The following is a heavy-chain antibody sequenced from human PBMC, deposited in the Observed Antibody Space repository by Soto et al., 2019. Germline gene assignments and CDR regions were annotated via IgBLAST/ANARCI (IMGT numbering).Heavy chain of an antibody. CDR1: GGSISTGGYY. CDR2: IYYSVST. J-gene: IGHJ4*02. CDR3: ARGLSVTLFNN. V-gene: IGHV4-31*03. Sequence: QVQLQESGPGLVKPSQTLSLTCTVSGGSISTGGYYGTWIRQHPGKGLEWIGYIYYSVSTYYNPSPKNRVTISVDTSKNQFSLKLSSVTAADTAVYYCARGLSVTLFNNWGQGTLVTVTS. D-gene: IGHD4-17*01.